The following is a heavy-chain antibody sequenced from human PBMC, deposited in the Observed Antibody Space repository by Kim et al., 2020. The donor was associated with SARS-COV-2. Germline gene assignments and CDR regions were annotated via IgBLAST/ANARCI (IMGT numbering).Heavy chain of an antibody. CDR1: GGTFSSYA. CDR3: ARDLRYYYGSSGYYYPLGY. D-gene: IGHD3-22*01. V-gene: IGHV1-69*13. J-gene: IGHJ4*03. CDR2: IIPIFGTA. Sequence: SVKVSCKASGGTFSSYAISWVRQAPGQGLEWMGGIIPIFGTANYAQKFQGRVTITADESTSTAYMELSSLRSEDTAVYYCARDLRYYYGSSGYYYPLGYGGHGTLGTASS.